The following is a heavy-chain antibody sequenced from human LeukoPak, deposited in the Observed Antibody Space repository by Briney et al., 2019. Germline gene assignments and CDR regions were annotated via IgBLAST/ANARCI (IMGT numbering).Heavy chain of an antibody. J-gene: IGHJ4*02. CDR3: ARGRYGGGWYDY. CDR2: IYYTGST. Sequence: PSETLSLTCTVSGGSIGTYYWSWIRQPPGKGLEYIAYIYYTGSTDYNPSFKSRVRMSLDTSKTQFSLVLNSVTAADTAVYYCARGRYGGGWYDYWGQGTLVTVSS. V-gene: IGHV4-59*01. D-gene: IGHD6-19*01. CDR1: GGSIGTYY.